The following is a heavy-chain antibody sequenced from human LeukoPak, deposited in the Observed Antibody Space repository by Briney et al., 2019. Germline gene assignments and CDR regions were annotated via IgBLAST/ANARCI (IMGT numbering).Heavy chain of an antibody. V-gene: IGHV3-21*01. J-gene: IGHJ4*02. Sequence: AGGSLRLSCAASGFTFSSYSMNWVRQAPGKGLEWVSSISSSSSYIYYADSVKGRFTISRGNAKNSLYLQMNSLRAEDTAVYYCARDASLGKAAYDYWGQGTLVTVSS. CDR1: GFTFSSYS. D-gene: IGHD3-16*01. CDR3: ARDASLGKAAYDY. CDR2: ISSSSSYI.